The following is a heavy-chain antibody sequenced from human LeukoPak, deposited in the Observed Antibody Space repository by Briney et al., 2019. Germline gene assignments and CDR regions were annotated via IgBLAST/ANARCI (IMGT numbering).Heavy chain of an antibody. CDR1: GFTFSSYS. CDR2: ISSSSSTI. Sequence: GGSLRLSCAASGFTFSSYSMNWVRQAPGKGLEWVSYISSSSSTIYYADSVKGRFTISRDNAKNSLYLQMNSLRAEDTAVYYCARGGRMVRGVIMDDALDIWGQGTMVTVSS. CDR3: ARGGRMVRGVIMDDALDI. J-gene: IGHJ3*02. V-gene: IGHV3-48*01. D-gene: IGHD3-10*01.